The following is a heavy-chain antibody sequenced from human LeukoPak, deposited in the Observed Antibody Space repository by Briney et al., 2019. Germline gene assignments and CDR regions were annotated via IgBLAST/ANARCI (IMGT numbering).Heavy chain of an antibody. CDR1: GYTFTSYG. V-gene: IGHV1-18*01. D-gene: IGHD3-22*01. CDR3: ARDQGYYYDSSGLYDAFDI. Sequence: GASVTVSCKASGYTFTSYGISWVRQAPGQGLEWMGWISAYNGNTNYAQKLQGRVTVTTDTSTSTAYMELRSLRSDDTAVYYCARDQGYYYDSSGLYDAFDIWGQGTMVTVSS. CDR2: ISAYNGNT. J-gene: IGHJ3*02.